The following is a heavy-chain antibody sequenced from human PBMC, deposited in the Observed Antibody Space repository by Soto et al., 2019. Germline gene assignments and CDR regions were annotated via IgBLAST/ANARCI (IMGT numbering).Heavy chain of an antibody. D-gene: IGHD2-15*01. CDR3: ERVASTIVVGPDYGMDV. J-gene: IGHJ6*02. Sequence: QVQLVQSGVEVKKPGASVKVSCKASGYTFISHGISWVRQAPGQGLEWMGWISGKNGNTNYAQKLQGRVTLTTDTSTSTDYIEMRSLRSDDTAVYYCERVASTIVVGPDYGMDVWGQGTTVTVSS. CDR1: GYTFISHG. CDR2: ISGKNGNT. V-gene: IGHV1-18*04.